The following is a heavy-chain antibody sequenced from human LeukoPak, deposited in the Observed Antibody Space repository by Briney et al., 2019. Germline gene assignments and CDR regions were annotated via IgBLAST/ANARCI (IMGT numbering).Heavy chain of an antibody. J-gene: IGHJ4*02. D-gene: IGHD1-26*01. V-gene: IGHV3-11*05. Sequence: GGSLRLSCAASGFTFSDYYMSWIRQAPGKGLEWVSYISSIGYTNYADSVKGRLNISRDNAKNSLYLQMNSLRAEDTAVYYCARDATSGSYHYFDYWGQGTLVTVSS. CDR3: ARDATSGSYHYFDY. CDR1: GFTFSDYY. CDR2: ISSIGYT.